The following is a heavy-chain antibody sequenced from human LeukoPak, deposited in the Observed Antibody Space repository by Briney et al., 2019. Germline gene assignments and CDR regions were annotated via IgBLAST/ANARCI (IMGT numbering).Heavy chain of an antibody. CDR3: ARELGTTWDY. CDR1: GFTFSSYS. CDR2: ISSSSSYI. D-gene: IGHD3-16*01. V-gene: IGHV3-21*01. Sequence: PGGSLRLSCAASGFTFSSYSMNWVRQAPGEGLEWVSSISSSSSYIYYADSVKGRFTISRDNAKNSLYLQMNSLRAEDTAVYYCARELGTTWDYWGQGTLVTVSS. J-gene: IGHJ4*02.